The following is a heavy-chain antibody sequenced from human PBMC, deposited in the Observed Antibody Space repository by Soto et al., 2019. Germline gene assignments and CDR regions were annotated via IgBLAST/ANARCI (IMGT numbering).Heavy chain of an antibody. V-gene: IGHV1-69*02. D-gene: IGHD3-10*01. J-gene: IGHJ6*02. CDR1: GGTFSSYT. Sequence: QVQLVQSGAEVKKPGSSVKVSCKASGGTFSSYTISWVRQAPGQGLEWMGRFIPILGIANYAQKFQGRVTITADKSTSTAYMELSSLRSEDTAVYYCARAVGYGSSLLDVWGQGTTVTVSS. CDR3: ARAVGYGSSLLDV. CDR2: FIPILGIA.